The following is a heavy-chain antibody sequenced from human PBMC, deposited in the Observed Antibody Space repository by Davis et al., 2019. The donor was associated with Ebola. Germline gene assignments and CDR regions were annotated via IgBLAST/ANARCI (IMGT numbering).Heavy chain of an antibody. Sequence: GESLKISCAASGFAFSSYTMNWVRQAPGKGLEWVASISTARSYIYYVDSVKGRFTISRDNAKNSLYLQMDSLRVEDTAIYYCAAYYPAIFDAFDIWGQGTVVTVSS. D-gene: IGHD1-26*01. CDR2: ISTARSYI. J-gene: IGHJ3*02. CDR1: GFAFSSYT. CDR3: AAYYPAIFDAFDI. V-gene: IGHV3-21*01.